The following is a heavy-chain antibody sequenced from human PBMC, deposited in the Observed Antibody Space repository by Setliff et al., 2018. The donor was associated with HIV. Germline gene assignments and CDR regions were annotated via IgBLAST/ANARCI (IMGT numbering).Heavy chain of an antibody. CDR1: GFNFTNYY. CDR2: INASGDKT. D-gene: IGHD3-16*01. CDR3: GRDYRSWIRAFGY. J-gene: IGHJ4*02. V-gene: IGHV1-46*03. Sequence: ASVKVSCKASGFNFTNYYIHWVRQAPGEGLEWVGVINASGDKTNYAQKFQGRLIITKDTSTSTVYMELSSLRSDDTAVYYCGRDYRSWIRAFGYWGQGTLVTVSS.